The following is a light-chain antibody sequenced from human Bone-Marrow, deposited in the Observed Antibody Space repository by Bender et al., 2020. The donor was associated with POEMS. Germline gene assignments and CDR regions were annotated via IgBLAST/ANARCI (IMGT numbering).Light chain of an antibody. Sequence: SYELTQPPSVSVSPGRAANIICSGQKLGDKYVSWYQQRPGQSPVLVIYRDNKRTSGIPERFSGSNSGNTATLTISGTQSLDEADYYCQAWESSTVVFGGGTKLTVL. CDR3: QAWESSTVV. CDR1: KLGDKY. V-gene: IGLV3-1*01. J-gene: IGLJ3*02. CDR2: RDN.